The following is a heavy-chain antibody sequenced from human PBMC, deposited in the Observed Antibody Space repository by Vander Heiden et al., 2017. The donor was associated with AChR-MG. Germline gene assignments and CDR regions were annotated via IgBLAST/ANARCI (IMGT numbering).Heavy chain of an antibody. V-gene: IGHV3-30-3*01. Sequence: QVQLVEPGGVVVQPGRSLRLPCAASGFTFSCYAMHWVRPAPGKGLEWVAVISYDGSNKYYADSVKGRFTISRDNSKNTLYLQMNSLRAEDTAVYYCARVLYYYDSSDLVYWGQGTLVTVSS. J-gene: IGHJ4*02. CDR3: ARVLYYYDSSDLVY. CDR2: ISYDGSNK. D-gene: IGHD3-22*01. CDR1: GFTFSCYA.